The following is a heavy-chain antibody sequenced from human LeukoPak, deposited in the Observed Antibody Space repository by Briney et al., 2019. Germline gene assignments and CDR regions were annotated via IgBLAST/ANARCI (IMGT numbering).Heavy chain of an antibody. CDR3: ARARAVRGVIITLGY. CDR2: INPNSGGT. D-gene: IGHD3-10*01. J-gene: IGHJ4*02. Sequence: ASVKVSCKASGYTFTGYYMHWVRQAPGQGLEWMGWINPNSGGTNYAQKFQGRVTMTRDTSISTAYMEPSRLRSDDTAVYYCARARAVRGVIITLGYWGQGTLVTVSS. V-gene: IGHV1-2*02. CDR1: GYTFTGYY.